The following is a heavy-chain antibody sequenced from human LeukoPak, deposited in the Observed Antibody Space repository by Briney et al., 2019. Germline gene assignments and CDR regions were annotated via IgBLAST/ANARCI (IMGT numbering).Heavy chain of an antibody. CDR3: ARDGAAYDNYYFYYMDV. J-gene: IGHJ6*03. Sequence: ASVKVSCKASGYTFTSYGISWVRQAPGQGLEWMGWISAYNGNTNYAQKLQGRVTMTTDTSTSTAYMELRSLRSDDTAVYYCARDGAAYDNYYFYYMDVWGKGTTVTVSS. CDR1: GYTFTSYG. V-gene: IGHV1-18*01. CDR2: ISAYNGNT. D-gene: IGHD3-9*01.